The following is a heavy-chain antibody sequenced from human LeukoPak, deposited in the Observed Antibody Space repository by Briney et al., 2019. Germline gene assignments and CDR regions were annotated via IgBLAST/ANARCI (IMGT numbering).Heavy chain of an antibody. D-gene: IGHD4-17*01. V-gene: IGHV4-61*01. Sequence: SETLSLTCTVSGGSVSSGSYYWSWIRQPPGKGLEWIGYIYYSGSTNYNPSLKSRVTISVDTSKNQFSLKLSSVTAADTAVYYCARGDYGDFDAFDIWGQGTMVTVSS. CDR1: GGSVSSGSYY. CDR2: IYYSGST. J-gene: IGHJ3*02. CDR3: ARGDYGDFDAFDI.